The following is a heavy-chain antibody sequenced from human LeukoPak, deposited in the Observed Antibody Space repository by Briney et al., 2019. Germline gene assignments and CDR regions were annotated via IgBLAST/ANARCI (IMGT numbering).Heavy chain of an antibody. CDR1: GFTFSLYC. CDR2: IKQDGGEK. Sequence: PGGSLRLSCAASGFTFSLYCMSWVRQAPGKGLEWVAHIKQDGGEKYYVDSVKGRFTISRDSAKNSVYLQMNSLRAEDTAVYYCARDRNDFWSGYFDYWGQGTLVTVFS. D-gene: IGHD3-3*01. CDR3: ARDRNDFWSGYFDY. V-gene: IGHV3-7*03. J-gene: IGHJ4*02.